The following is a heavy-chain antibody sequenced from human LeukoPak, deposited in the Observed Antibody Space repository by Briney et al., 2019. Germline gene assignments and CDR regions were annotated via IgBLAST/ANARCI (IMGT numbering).Heavy chain of an antibody. CDR2: ISYDGSNK. CDR3: ARSSSHVIDY. CDR1: GFTFSSYA. J-gene: IGHJ4*02. V-gene: IGHV3-30*04. D-gene: IGHD3-10*02. Sequence: PGRSLRLSCAASGFTFSSYAMHWVRQAPGKGLEWVAVISYDGSNKYYADSVKGRFTISRDNSKNTLYLQMNSLRAEDTAVYYCARSSSHVIDYWGQGTLVTVSS.